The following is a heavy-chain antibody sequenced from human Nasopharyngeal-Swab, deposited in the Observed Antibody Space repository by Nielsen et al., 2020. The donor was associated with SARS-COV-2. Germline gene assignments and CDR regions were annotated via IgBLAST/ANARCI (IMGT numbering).Heavy chain of an antibody. CDR1: GYNFTSYG. J-gene: IGHJ4*02. D-gene: IGHD1-26*01. CDR3: ARFRELSGSYGY. Sequence: SVKVSCKASGYNFTSYGISWVRQAPGQGLEWMGGIIPIFGTANYAQKFQGRVTITADESTSTAYMELSSLRSEDTAVYYCARFRELSGSYGYWGQGTLVTVSS. CDR2: IIPIFGTA. V-gene: IGHV1-69*13.